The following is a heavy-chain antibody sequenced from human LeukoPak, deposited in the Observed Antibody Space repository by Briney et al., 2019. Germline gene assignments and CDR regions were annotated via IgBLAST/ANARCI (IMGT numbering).Heavy chain of an antibody. CDR1: GFTFSRYW. Sequence: GGSLRLSCAASGFTFSRYWMSWVRQAPGKGLEWVANIEQDGSEKYYVDSVKGRFTISRDNAKNSLYLQMNSLRAEDTAVYYCARAFCSGANCYPMGAFDMWGQGTMVTVSS. CDR2: IEQDGSEK. V-gene: IGHV3-7*01. CDR3: ARAFCSGANCYPMGAFDM. D-gene: IGHD2-15*01. J-gene: IGHJ3*02.